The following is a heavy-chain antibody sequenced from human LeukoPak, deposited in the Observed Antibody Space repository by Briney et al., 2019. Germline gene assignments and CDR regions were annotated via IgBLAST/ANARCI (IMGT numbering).Heavy chain of an antibody. D-gene: IGHD6-6*01. V-gene: IGHV3-33*01. CDR3: ARDEYSSSSFFDY. CDR2: IWYDGSNK. CDR1: GFTFSSYG. Sequence: GGSLRLSCAASGFTFSSYGMHWVRQAPGKGLEWVAVIWYDGSNKYYADSVKGRFTISRENSKNTLYLQMNSLRAEDTAVYYCARDEYSSSSFFDYWGQGTLVTVSS. J-gene: IGHJ4*02.